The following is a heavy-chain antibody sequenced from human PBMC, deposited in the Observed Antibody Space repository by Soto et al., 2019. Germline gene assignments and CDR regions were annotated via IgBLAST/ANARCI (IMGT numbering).Heavy chain of an antibody. CDR1: GDSVSSNSAA. J-gene: IGHJ5*02. D-gene: IGHD5-18*01. V-gene: IGHV6-1*01. CDR3: ARDMDTAMVHGPSGFDP. Sequence: SQTLSLTCAISGDSVSSNSAAWNWIRQSPSRGLEWLGRTYYRSKWYNDYAVSVKSRITINPDTSKNQFSLQLNSVTPEDTAVYYCARDMDTAMVHGPSGFDPWGQGTLVTVS. CDR2: TYYRSKWYN.